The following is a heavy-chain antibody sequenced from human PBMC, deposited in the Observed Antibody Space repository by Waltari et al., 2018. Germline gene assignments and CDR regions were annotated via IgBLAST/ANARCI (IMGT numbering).Heavy chain of an antibody. CDR2: ISYDGSNK. CDR3: ARGKPTLHYYYMDV. J-gene: IGHJ6*03. Sequence: QVQLVESGGGVVQPGRSLRLSCAASGFTFSSYAMHWVRQAPGKGLGWVAVISYDGSNKYYADSVKGRFTISRDNSKNTLYLQMNSLRAEDTAVYYCARGKPTLHYYYMDVWGKGTTVTVSS. CDR1: GFTFSSYA. V-gene: IGHV3-30-3*01.